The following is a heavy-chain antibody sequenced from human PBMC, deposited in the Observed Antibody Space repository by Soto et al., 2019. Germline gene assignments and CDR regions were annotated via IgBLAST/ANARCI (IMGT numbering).Heavy chain of an antibody. J-gene: IGHJ4*02. D-gene: IGHD6-19*01. CDR1: GCSFSSSW. V-gene: IGHV3-7*01. Sequence: GSLRLSCAASGCSFSSSWMSWVRQAPGKGLEWVANIQQVGSDKHYVDSVRGRFTISRDNAKNSLYLQMNSLGAEDTGVYYCARAVAGKFDYWGQGTLVTVSS. CDR2: IQQVGSDK. CDR3: ARAVAGKFDY.